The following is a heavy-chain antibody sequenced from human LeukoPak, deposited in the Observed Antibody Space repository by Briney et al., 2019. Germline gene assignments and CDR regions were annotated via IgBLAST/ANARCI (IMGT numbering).Heavy chain of an antibody. CDR2: IYTSGNT. D-gene: IGHD2-15*01. J-gene: IGHJ6*02. V-gene: IGHV4-4*07. Sequence: SETLSLTCTVSGVSMTNYYWSWIRQPAGKGLEWIGRIYTSGNTNYHPSLKSRVTMSVDTSENQFSLKLSSVTAADTAVYYCARDLDCSRGACSLQHGMDVWGQGTTVTVSS. CDR3: ARDLDCSRGACSLQHGMDV. CDR1: GVSMTNYY.